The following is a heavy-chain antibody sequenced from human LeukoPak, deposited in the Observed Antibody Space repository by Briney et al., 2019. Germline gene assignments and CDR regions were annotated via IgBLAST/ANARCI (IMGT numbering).Heavy chain of an antibody. Sequence: ASVKVSCKASGYTFTSYYIHWVRQAPGQGLEWMGIINPSGGSTSYAQKFQGRVTMTRDMSTSTVYMELSSLRSGDTAFYYCARLPRGDWGQGTLVTVSS. V-gene: IGHV1-46*01. CDR3: ARLPRGD. J-gene: IGHJ4*02. CDR2: INPSGGST. CDR1: GYTFTSYY.